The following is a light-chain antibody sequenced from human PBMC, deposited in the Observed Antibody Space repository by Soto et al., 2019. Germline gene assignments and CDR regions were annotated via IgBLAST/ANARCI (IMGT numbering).Light chain of an antibody. CDR3: QQYGTSPWT. CDR2: GAS. CDR1: QSVSSN. Sequence: EIVLTKSPATLSVSPGERATLSCRASQSVSSNLSWYQQKPGQAPRLLVYGASSRATGISDRFSGSGSGTDFTLTISRLEPEDFAVYYCQQYGTSPWTFGQGTKVDIK. J-gene: IGKJ1*01. V-gene: IGKV3-20*01.